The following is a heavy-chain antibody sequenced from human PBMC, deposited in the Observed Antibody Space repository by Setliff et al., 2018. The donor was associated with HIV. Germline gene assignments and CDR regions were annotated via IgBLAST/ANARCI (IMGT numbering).Heavy chain of an antibody. CDR2: IYHSGGT. CDR1: GYFINIGHY. D-gene: IGHD1-1*01. CDR3: AADTSISWFYH. Sequence: SETLSLTCRVSGYFINIGHYCGWLRQSPGKGLEWIGTIYHSGGTYYNPSLKSRVTISVDTYNNQFSLRMNSVTAADTAVYYCAADTSISWFYHWGQGTLVTVSS. J-gene: IGHJ5*01. V-gene: IGHV4-38-2*02.